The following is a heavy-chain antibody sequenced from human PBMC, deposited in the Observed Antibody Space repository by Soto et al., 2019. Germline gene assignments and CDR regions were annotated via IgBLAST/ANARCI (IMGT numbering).Heavy chain of an antibody. CDR3: ARGLSGSGSFVSSFDP. CDR2: VYYSGST. D-gene: IGHD3-10*01. J-gene: IGHJ5*02. CDR1: GASIGSGVYY. V-gene: IGHV4-31*01. Sequence: QVQLQESGPGLVKPSQTLSLICSVSGASIGSGVYYWSWIRRLPGKGLEWIGYVYYSGSTYSNPSLTSLVAISVDTSRKQFSLRLSSVTAADTAVYHCARGLSGSGSFVSSFDPWGQGTLVTVSS.